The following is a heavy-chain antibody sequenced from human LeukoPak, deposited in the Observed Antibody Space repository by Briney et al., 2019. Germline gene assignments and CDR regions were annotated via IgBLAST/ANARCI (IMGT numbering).Heavy chain of an antibody. CDR3: ARDHEFCRSTSCYAIDY. J-gene: IGHJ4*02. V-gene: IGHV1-18*01. D-gene: IGHD2-2*01. Sequence: GASVKVSCKASGYTFTSYGISWVRQAPGQGLEWMGWISAYNGNTNCAQKLQGRVTMTTDTSTSTAYMELRSLRSDDTAVYYCARDHEFCRSTSCYAIDYWGQGTLVTVSS. CDR2: ISAYNGNT. CDR1: GYTFTSYG.